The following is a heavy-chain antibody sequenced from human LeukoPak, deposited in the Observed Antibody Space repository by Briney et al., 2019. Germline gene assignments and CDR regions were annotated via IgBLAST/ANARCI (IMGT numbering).Heavy chain of an antibody. Sequence: VKVSCKASGYTFTGYYMHWVRQAPGQGLEWMGWINPNSSSTHYAQKFQGRVTMTRDTSINTAYMELSRLRSDDTAVYYCATGPYSSSWVPFDYWGQGSLDSVSS. CDR3: ATGPYSSSWVPFDY. CDR2: INPNSSST. J-gene: IGHJ4*02. V-gene: IGHV1-2*02. D-gene: IGHD6-13*01. CDR1: GYTFTGYY.